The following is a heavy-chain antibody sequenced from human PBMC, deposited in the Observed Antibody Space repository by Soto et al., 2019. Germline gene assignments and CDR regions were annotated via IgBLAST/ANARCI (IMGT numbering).Heavy chain of an antibody. CDR1: GYTFTSYG. J-gene: IGHJ4*02. V-gene: IGHV1-18*04. CDR3: AREWNLWTFDY. D-gene: IGHD3-10*01. Sequence: QVQLVQSGAEVKKPWASVKVSCKASGYTFTSYGISWVRQAPGQVLEWMGWISDYNCNTNYAQKLQGRVTMTTSTCTSKAYMERRSLRADDTALYSCAREWNLWTFDYWGQGTLVTVSS. CDR2: ISDYNCNT.